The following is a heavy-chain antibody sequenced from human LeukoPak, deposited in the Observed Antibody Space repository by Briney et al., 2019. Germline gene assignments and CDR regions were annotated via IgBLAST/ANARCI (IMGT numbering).Heavy chain of an antibody. CDR2: VSYSSRTI. CDR1: GFNFSNSF. Sequence: GGSLRLSCAASGFNFSNSFMNWVRQAPGKGLEWVSFVSYSSRTIDYADSVRGRFTISRDNAKNSLYLQMNSVRVEDTAVYYCARGGSYFDYWGQGTLVTVSS. J-gene: IGHJ4*02. V-gene: IGHV3-48*04. CDR3: ARGGSYFDY.